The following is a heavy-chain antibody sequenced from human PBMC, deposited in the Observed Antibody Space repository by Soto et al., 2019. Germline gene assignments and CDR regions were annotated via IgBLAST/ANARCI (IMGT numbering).Heavy chain of an antibody. CDR1: GFTFSRYG. CDR2: ISYDGSNK. J-gene: IGHJ1*01. Sequence: GGSLRLSCAASGFTFSRYGMHWVRQAPGKGLEWVAVISYDGSNKYYADSVKGRFTISRDNSKNTLYLQMNSLRAEDTAVYYCAKAPEGWTRAENFQHWGQGTLVTVSS. V-gene: IGHV3-30*18. CDR3: AKAPEGWTRAENFQH. D-gene: IGHD3-3*01.